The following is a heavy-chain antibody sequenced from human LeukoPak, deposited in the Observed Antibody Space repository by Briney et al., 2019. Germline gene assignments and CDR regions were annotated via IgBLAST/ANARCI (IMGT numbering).Heavy chain of an antibody. J-gene: IGHJ5*02. D-gene: IGHD1-14*01. Sequence: GGSLRLSCAASGFTFSSYAMSWVRQAPGKGLEWVSAISGSGGSTYYADSVKDRFTISRDNSKNTLYLQMNSLRAEDTAVYYCAKEDRLGVTTGWFDPWGQGTLVTVSS. CDR3: AKEDRLGVTTGWFDP. V-gene: IGHV3-23*01. CDR2: ISGSGGST. CDR1: GFTFSSYA.